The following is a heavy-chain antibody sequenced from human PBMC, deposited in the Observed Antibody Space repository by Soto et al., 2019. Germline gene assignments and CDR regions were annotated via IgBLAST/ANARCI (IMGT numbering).Heavy chain of an antibody. Sequence: QVQLVQSGAEVKKPGASVKVSCKASGDPFSNYAMKWVRQATGQGLEWMGWMNPNSGNTGYARKFQGRVTMTRNTSITTVYMELSSLRSEDTAVYYCARGRNGMDAWGQWTTVTVSS. CDR1: GDPFSNYA. J-gene: IGHJ6*02. V-gene: IGHV1-8*01. CDR3: ARGRNGMDA. CDR2: MNPNSGNT.